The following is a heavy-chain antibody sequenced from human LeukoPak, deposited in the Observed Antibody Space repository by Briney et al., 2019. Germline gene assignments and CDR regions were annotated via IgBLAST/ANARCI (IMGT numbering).Heavy chain of an antibody. CDR3: AKAPGAAAGTGGGFDY. V-gene: IGHV3-23*01. D-gene: IGHD6-13*01. CDR1: GFTFSSYA. CDR2: ISGSGGST. Sequence: GGSLRLSCAASGFTFSSYAMSWVRQAPGKGLEWVSAISGSGGSTYYADSVKGRFTISRDNSKNALYLQMNSLRAEDTAVYHCAKAPGAAAGTGGGFDYWVQGTLVTVSS. J-gene: IGHJ4*02.